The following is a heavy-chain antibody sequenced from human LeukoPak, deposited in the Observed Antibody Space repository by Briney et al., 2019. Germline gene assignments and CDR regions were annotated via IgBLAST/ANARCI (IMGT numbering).Heavy chain of an antibody. Sequence: ASVKVSCKASGHTFTGYYMHWVRQAPGQGLEWMGWINPNSGGTNYAQKFQGRVTMTRDTSISTAYMELSRLRSDDTAVYYCARDPREYYDILTGYLSSWFDPWGQGTLVTVSS. V-gene: IGHV1-2*02. CDR3: ARDPREYYDILTGYLSSWFDP. D-gene: IGHD3-9*01. J-gene: IGHJ5*02. CDR1: GHTFTGYY. CDR2: INPNSGGT.